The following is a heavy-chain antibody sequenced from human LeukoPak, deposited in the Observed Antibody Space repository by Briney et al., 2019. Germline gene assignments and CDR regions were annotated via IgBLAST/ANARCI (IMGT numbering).Heavy chain of an antibody. CDR3: AREGIAGTGDY. J-gene: IGHJ4*02. CDR1: GFTFSGYS. D-gene: IGHD1-1*01. Sequence: GGSLRLSCAASGFTFSGYSINWVRQAPGKGLEWVSSISSDSNYIYYADSVKGRFTVSRDNAKNSLYLQMNSLRAEDTAAYYCAREGIAGTGDYWGRGTLVTVSS. V-gene: IGHV3-21*01. CDR2: ISSDSNYI.